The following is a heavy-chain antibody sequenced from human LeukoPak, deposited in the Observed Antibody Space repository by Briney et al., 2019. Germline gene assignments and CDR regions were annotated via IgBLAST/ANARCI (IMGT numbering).Heavy chain of an antibody. CDR3: ARGIEFRDAFDI. Sequence: ASVKVSCKASGYTLTGYYMHWVRQAPGQGLEWMGWINPNSGGTNYAQKFQGRVTMTRDTSISTAYMELSRLRSDDTAVYYCARGIEFRDAFDIWGQGTMVTVSS. CDR1: GYTLTGYY. V-gene: IGHV1-2*02. J-gene: IGHJ3*02. CDR2: INPNSGGT. D-gene: IGHD5-12*01.